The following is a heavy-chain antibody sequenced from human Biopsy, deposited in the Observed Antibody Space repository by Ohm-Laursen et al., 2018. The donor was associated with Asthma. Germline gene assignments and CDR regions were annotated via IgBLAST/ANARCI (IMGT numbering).Heavy chain of an antibody. V-gene: IGHV1-3*01. Sequence: ASVKVSCKASGYTFTNYAIHWVRQAPGQRPEWMGWINAGNGNTKYSQKFQGRVTITRDTSATTAYTELSSLRSEDTAVYYCARVRKDYYDSSGLSGGWFDPWGQGTLVTVSS. CDR2: INAGNGNT. CDR3: ARVRKDYYDSSGLSGGWFDP. D-gene: IGHD3-22*01. J-gene: IGHJ5*02. CDR1: GYTFTNYA.